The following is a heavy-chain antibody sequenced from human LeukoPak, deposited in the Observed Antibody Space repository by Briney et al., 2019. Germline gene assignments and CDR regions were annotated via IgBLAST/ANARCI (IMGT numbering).Heavy chain of an antibody. J-gene: IGHJ4*02. D-gene: IGHD1-26*01. Sequence: GGSLRLSCAASGFTFTNFAMTWVRQAPGKGLEWVSGISGSGASTYYADSVKGRFTISRDNSKNTVYLQMSSLRAEDTAVYYCAKDRSRVGGSDPFDYWGQGTLVTVSS. CDR3: AKDRSRVGGSDPFDY. V-gene: IGHV3-23*01. CDR2: ISGSGAST. CDR1: GFTFTNFA.